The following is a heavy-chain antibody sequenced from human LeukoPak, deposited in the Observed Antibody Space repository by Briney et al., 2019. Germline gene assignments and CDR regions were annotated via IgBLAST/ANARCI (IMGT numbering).Heavy chain of an antibody. V-gene: IGHV3-74*01. Sequence: GGSLRLSCAASGFTFSSYWMHWVRQAPGKGLVWVSRINSDGSSTSYADSVKGRFTISRDNSKNTLYLQMNSLRAEDTAVYYCAKYQDIVVVPAADFDYWGQGTLVTVSS. CDR1: GFTFSSYW. CDR3: AKYQDIVVVPAADFDY. D-gene: IGHD2-2*01. CDR2: INSDGSST. J-gene: IGHJ4*02.